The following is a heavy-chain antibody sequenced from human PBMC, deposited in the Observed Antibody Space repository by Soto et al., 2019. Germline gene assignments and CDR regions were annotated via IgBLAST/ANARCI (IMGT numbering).Heavy chain of an antibody. CDR2: IYYSGST. V-gene: IGHV4-59*01. CDR3: ARGVSSGWTQHFDY. D-gene: IGHD6-19*01. CDR1: GGSISSYY. Sequence: SETLSFTCTVSGGSISSYYWSWIRQPPGKGLEWIGYIYYSGSTNYNPSLKSRVTISVDTSKNQFSLKLSSVTAADTAVYYCARGVSSGWTQHFDYWGQGTLVTVSS. J-gene: IGHJ4*02.